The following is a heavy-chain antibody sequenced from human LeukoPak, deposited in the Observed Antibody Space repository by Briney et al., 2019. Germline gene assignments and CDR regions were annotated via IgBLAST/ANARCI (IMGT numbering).Heavy chain of an antibody. CDR3: AREWRYSSPRGGDY. J-gene: IGHJ4*02. CDR1: GYTFTGYY. V-gene: IGHV1-2*02. Sequence: ASVKVSCKASGYTFTGYYMHWVRQARGQGLEWMGWINPNSGGTNYAQKFQGRVTMTRDTSISTAYMELSRLRSDDTAVYYCAREWRYSSPRGGDYWGQGTLVTVSS. D-gene: IGHD6-13*01. CDR2: INPNSGGT.